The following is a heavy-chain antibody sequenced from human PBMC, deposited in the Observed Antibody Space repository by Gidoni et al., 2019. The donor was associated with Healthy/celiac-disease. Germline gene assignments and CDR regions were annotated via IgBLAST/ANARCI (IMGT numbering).Heavy chain of an antibody. CDR3: ARGGASEWLVPFGAFDI. CDR2: ISYDGSNK. CDR1: GFTFSSYA. J-gene: IGHJ3*02. Sequence: QVQLVESGGGVVQPGRSLRLSCAASGFTFSSYAMHWVRQAPGKGLEWVAVISYDGSNKYYADSVKGRFTISRDNSKNTLYLQMNSLRAEDTAVYYCARGGASEWLVPFGAFDIWGQGTMVTVSS. D-gene: IGHD6-19*01. V-gene: IGHV3-30-3*01.